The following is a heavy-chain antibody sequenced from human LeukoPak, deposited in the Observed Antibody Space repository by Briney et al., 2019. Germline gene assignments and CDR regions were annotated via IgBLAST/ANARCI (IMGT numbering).Heavy chain of an antibody. V-gene: IGHV1-18*01. D-gene: IGHD5-18*01. Sequence: RGASVKVSCKASGYTFTSYGISWVRQAPGQGLEWMGWISAYNGNTNYAQKLQGRVTMTTDTSTSTAYMELRSLRSDDTAVYYCAGASWIQLWFDYWGQGTLVTVSS. CDR1: GYTFTSYG. CDR3: AGASWIQLWFDY. CDR2: ISAYNGNT. J-gene: IGHJ4*02.